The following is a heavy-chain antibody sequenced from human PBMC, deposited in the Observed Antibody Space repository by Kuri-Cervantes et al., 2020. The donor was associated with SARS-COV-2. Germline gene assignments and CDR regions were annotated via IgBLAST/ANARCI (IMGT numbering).Heavy chain of an antibody. D-gene: IGHD5-24*01. CDR3: ARGDVQLGVDAFDI. V-gene: IGHV3-13*04. CDR2: IGTAGDT. J-gene: IGHJ3*02. CDR1: GFTFSSYA. Sequence: GESLKISCAASGFTFSSYAIHWVRQATGKGLEWVSAIGTAGDTYYPGSVKGRFTISRENAKNSLYLQMNSLRAGDTAVYYCARGDVQLGVDAFDIWGQGTMVTVSS.